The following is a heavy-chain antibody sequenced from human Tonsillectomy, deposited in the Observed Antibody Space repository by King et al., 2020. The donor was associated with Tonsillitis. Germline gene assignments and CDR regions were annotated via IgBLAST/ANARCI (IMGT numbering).Heavy chain of an antibody. J-gene: IGHJ4*02. D-gene: IGHD2-21*02. Sequence: QLQESGPGLVKPSETLSLTCTVSGGSISGYFWSWIRQPPGKGLEFIGYVSYSGSANYHPSLKSRVSISLDTSKNQISLRLRSVTAADTAVYYCASGNDDAFCGGDCYPYFDYWGQGILVTVSS. CDR1: GGSISGYF. CDR2: VSYSGSA. CDR3: ASGNDDAFCGGDCYPYFDY. V-gene: IGHV4-59*01.